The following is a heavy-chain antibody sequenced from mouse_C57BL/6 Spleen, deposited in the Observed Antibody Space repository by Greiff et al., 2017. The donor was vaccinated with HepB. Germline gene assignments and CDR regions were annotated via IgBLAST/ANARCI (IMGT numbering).Heavy chain of an antibody. CDR1: GISITTGNYR. D-gene: IGHD2-5*01. J-gene: IGHJ3*01. Sequence: DVQLQESGPGLVKPSQTVFLTCTVTGISITTGNYRWSWIRQFPGNKLEWIGYIYYSGTITYNPSLTSRTTITRDTPKNQFFLEMNSLTAEDTATYYCARYSNYGGFAYWGQGTLVTVSA. V-gene: IGHV3-5*01. CDR3: ARYSNYGGFAY. CDR2: IYYSGTI.